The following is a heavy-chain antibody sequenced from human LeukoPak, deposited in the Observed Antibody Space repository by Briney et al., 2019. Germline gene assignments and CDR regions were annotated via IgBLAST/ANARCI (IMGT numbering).Heavy chain of an antibody. Sequence: SETLSLTCTVSGVSISSSNSYWGWIRQPPGKGLEWIGSIYYSGNTYYNASLKSQVSISIDTSKNQFSLRLTSVTAADTALYYCARQTGSGLFILPGGQGTLVTVSS. V-gene: IGHV4-39*01. D-gene: IGHD3/OR15-3a*01. CDR2: IYYSGNT. CDR3: ARQTGSGLFILP. CDR1: GVSISSSNSY. J-gene: IGHJ4*02.